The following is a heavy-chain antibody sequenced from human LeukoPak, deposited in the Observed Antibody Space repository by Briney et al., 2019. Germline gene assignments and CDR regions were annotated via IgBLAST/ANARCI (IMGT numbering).Heavy chain of an antibody. CDR1: GFTFSSYA. V-gene: IGHV3-23*01. Sequence: QPGGSLRLSCAASGFTFSSYAMSWVRQAPGKWLEWVSAISGSGGSTYYADSVKGRFTISRDNSKNTLYLQMNSLRAEDTAVYYCAKAPRRVAYFGYGMDVWGQGTLVTVSS. D-gene: IGHD2-21*01. CDR2: ISGSGGST. CDR3: AKAPRRVAYFGYGMDV. J-gene: IGHJ6*02.